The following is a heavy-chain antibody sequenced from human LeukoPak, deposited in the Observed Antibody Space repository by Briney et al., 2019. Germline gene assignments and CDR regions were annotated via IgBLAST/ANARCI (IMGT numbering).Heavy chain of an antibody. CDR1: GFTFSDYY. Sequence: PGGSLRLSCAASGFTFSDYYMSWIRQAPGEGLEWVSHISSSGSTIYYADSVKGRFTISRDNAKNSLYLQMNSLRAEDTAVYYCARDNEMYSSSWYKKGNWFDPWGQGTLVTVSS. CDR3: ARDNEMYSSSWYKKGNWFDP. CDR2: ISSSGSTI. D-gene: IGHD6-13*01. J-gene: IGHJ5*02. V-gene: IGHV3-11*01.